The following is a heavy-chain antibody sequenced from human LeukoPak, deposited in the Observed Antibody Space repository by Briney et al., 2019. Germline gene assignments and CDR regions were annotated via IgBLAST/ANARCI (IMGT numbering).Heavy chain of an antibody. CDR2: INPNSGDT. CDR1: GYSFTGYY. CDR3: ARARRSYSDSHDY. J-gene: IGHJ4*02. D-gene: IGHD3-22*01. Sequence: ASVKVSCKTSGYSFTGYYLHWVRQAPGQGLEWVGWINPNSGDTNYAQKFQGRITMTRDTSISAAYMELSRLRSDDAAVFYCARARRSYSDSHDYWGQGTLVAASS. V-gene: IGHV1-2*02.